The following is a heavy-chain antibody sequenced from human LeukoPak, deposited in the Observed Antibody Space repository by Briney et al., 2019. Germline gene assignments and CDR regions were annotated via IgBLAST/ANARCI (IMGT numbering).Heavy chain of an antibody. CDR3: AREILVRGVIARYYFDY. Sequence: PSETLSLTCTVSGGSISSGSYYWTWIRQHPGKGLEWIGYSYYSGSTYYNPSLKSRVTISVDTSKNQFSLKLSSVTAADTAVYYCAREILVRGVIARYYFDYWGQGTQVTVSS. CDR1: GGSISSGSYY. D-gene: IGHD3-10*01. J-gene: IGHJ4*02. V-gene: IGHV4-31*03. CDR2: SYYSGST.